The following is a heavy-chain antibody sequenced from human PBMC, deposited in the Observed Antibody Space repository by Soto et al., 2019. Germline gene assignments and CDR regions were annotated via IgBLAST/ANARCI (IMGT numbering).Heavy chain of an antibody. CDR3: ARSLTDYYYYYGMDV. J-gene: IGHJ6*02. V-gene: IGHV3-30*19. CDR2: IWYDGSNK. D-gene: IGHD3-9*01. CDR1: GFTFSSYG. Sequence: VGSLRLSCVASGFTFSSYGMHWVRQAPGKGLEWVAVIWYDGSNKYYADSVKGRFTISRDNSKNTLYLQMNSLRAEDTAVYYCARSLTDYYYYYGMDVWGQGTTVTVSS.